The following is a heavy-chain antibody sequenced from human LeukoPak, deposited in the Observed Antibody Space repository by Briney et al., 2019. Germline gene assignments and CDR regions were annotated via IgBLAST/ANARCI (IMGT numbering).Heavy chain of an antibody. CDR2: IWYDGRNK. CDR1: GFTFSSYG. CDR3: ARAITRYCSGGSCYLIDY. J-gene: IGHJ4*02. V-gene: IGHV3-33*01. D-gene: IGHD2-15*01. Sequence: GGSLRLSCAASGFTFSSYGMHSVRQAPGKGLEWVAVIWYDGRNKYYADSVKGRFTISRDNSKNTLYLQMNSLRAEDTAVYYCARAITRYCSGGSCYLIDYWGQGTLVTVSS.